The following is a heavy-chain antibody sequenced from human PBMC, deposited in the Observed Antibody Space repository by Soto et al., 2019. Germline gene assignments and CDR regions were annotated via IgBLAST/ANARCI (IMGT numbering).Heavy chain of an antibody. D-gene: IGHD1-26*01. J-gene: IGHJ4*02. CDR1: GFIFTNAC. Sequence: KPXGFLRLSFAASGFIFTNACRGGVGQAPGKGLKWVGRIKSKIDGGTTDYAAPVEGRFTISRDDSKNTVYLQMNNLKSEDTAVHVCTKDAGQGPLPIFSSWGQGSLVTVSS. V-gene: IGHV3-15*01. CDR2: IKSKIDGGTT. CDR3: TKDAGQGPLPIFSS.